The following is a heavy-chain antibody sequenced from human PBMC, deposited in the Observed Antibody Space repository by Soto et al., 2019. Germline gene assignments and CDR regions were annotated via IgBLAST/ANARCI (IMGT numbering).Heavy chain of an antibody. CDR1: GGSISSYY. CDR2: IYYSGST. CDR3: ARGPYYDFWSGYYKYSNWFDP. V-gene: IGHV4-59*01. J-gene: IGHJ5*02. D-gene: IGHD3-3*01. Sequence: SETLSLTCAVSGGSISSYYWSWIRQPPGKGLEWIGYIYYSGSTNYNPSLKSRVTISVDTSKNQLSLKLSSVTAADTAVYYCARGPYYDFWSGYYKYSNWFDPWGQGTLVTVSS.